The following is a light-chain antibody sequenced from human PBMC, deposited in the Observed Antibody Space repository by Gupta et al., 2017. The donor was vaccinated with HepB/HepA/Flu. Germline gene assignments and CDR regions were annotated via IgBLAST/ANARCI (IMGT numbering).Light chain of an antibody. CDR3: QQSYSTPRT. CDR1: QSISSY. Sequence: DIQMTQSPSSLSASVGDGVTITCRASQSISSYLKWYQQKPGKAPKLLIYAASSLQSGVPTRFSGGGSGTDFTLTSSSLQHEDFTTYYCQQSYSTPRTFGQGTKVEIK. V-gene: IGKV1-39*01. CDR2: AAS. J-gene: IGKJ1*01.